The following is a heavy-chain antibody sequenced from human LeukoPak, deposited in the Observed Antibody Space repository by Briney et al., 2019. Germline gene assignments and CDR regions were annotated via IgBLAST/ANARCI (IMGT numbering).Heavy chain of an antibody. CDR2: ISTNGHIT. CDR1: GFTFSNQA. CDR3: VKDIVVVITSQFDY. V-gene: IGHV3-64D*09. D-gene: IGHD3-22*01. Sequence: PGGSLRLSCAASGFTFSNQAMHWVRQAPGKGLEYVSGISTNGHITYYADSVKGRFTISRDNSKNTLFLQMSSLRPEDTAVYYCVKDIVVVITSQFDYWGQGTLVTVSS. J-gene: IGHJ4*02.